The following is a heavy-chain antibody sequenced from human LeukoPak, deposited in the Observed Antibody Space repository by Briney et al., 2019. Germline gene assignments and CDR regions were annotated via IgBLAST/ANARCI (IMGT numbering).Heavy chain of an antibody. J-gene: IGHJ4*02. V-gene: IGHV1-2*02. Sequence: ASVTVSCKASGYTFTVHYLHWLRQAPGQGPEWMGWFNPYSGDANFAQRFQGRVTMTGVTSISTVYMEIKGLTIDDTAVYYCARDKGSGMLPFDYWGQGTRVTVSS. CDR2: FNPYSGDA. CDR1: GYTFTVHY. D-gene: IGHD1-1*01. CDR3: ARDKGSGMLPFDY.